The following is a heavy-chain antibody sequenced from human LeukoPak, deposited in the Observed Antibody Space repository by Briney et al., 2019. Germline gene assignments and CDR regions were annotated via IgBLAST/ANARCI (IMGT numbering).Heavy chain of an antibody. CDR1: GPSLATYW. V-gene: IGHV5-51*01. CDR3: ASTRDTLISAFDI. CDR2: IYPEDSDT. Sequence: GASLKISYQTSGPSLATYWIAWVRPMPEKGLEWMGIIYPEDSDTRYRPSFQGQVTISADKSIATSYLLWNSLKTSGTGMYYCASTRDTLISAFDIWGQGTMVTVSS. D-gene: IGHD2-15*01. J-gene: IGHJ3*02.